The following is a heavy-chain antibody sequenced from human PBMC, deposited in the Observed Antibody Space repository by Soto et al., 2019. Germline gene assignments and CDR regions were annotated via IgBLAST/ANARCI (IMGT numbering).Heavy chain of an antibody. CDR3: ARRRTYFDI. CDR2: IYLADSDT. J-gene: IGHJ2*01. Sequence: GESLKISCKGSGYSILNYWIAWVRQKPGKGLEWMGIIYLADSDTRYSPSFQGQVTISADKSITTAYLQWNSLKASDTAIYYCARRRTYFDIWGRGTLVTVSS. V-gene: IGHV5-51*01. CDR1: GYSILNYW.